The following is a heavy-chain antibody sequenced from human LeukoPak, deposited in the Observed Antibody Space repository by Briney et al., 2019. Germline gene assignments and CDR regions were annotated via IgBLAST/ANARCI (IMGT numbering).Heavy chain of an antibody. D-gene: IGHD3-10*01. CDR3: ARDFHRYGSGSYYYY. V-gene: IGHV3-48*04. J-gene: IGHJ4*02. Sequence: PGGSLRLSCVASGFTFSSYSMNWVRQAPGKGLEWVSYILSSGSSIYYADSVKGRFTISRDNAKNSLYLQMNSLRAEDTAVYYCARDFHRYGSGSYYYYWGQGTLVTVSS. CDR2: ILSSGSSI. CDR1: GFTFSSYS.